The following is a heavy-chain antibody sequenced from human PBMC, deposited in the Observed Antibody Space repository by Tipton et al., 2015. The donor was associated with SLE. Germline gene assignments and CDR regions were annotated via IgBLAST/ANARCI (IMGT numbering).Heavy chain of an antibody. CDR3: ARATGGAFDI. CDR2: ISSSSSYI. V-gene: IGHV3-21*03. J-gene: IGHJ3*02. D-gene: IGHD3-10*01. CDR1: GFTFSSYA. Sequence: SLRLSCAASGFTFSSYAMSWVRQAPGKGLEWVSSISSSSSYIYYADSVKGRFTISRDNAKNSLYLQMNSLRAEDTAVYYCARATGGAFDIWGQGTMVTVSS.